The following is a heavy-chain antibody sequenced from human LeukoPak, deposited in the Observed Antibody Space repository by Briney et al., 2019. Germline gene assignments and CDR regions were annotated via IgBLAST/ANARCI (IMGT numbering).Heavy chain of an antibody. J-gene: IGHJ4*02. CDR3: AKDRGSTSVQYYFDY. CDR1: GFTFSSYG. Sequence: GGSLRLSCAASGFTFSSYGMHWVRQAPGKGLEWVAFIRYDGSNKYYADSVKGRFTISRDNSKNTLYLQMNSLRAEDTAVYYCAKDRGSTSVQYYFDYWGQGTLVTVSS. CDR2: IRYDGSNK. V-gene: IGHV3-30*02. D-gene: IGHD2-2*01.